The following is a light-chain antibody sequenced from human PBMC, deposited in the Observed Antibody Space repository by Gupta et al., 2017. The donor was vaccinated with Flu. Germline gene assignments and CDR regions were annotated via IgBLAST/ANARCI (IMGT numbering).Light chain of an antibody. J-gene: IGLJ1*01. V-gene: IGLV2-11*01. CDR2: DVT. CDR3: SSHAGRVTWV. Sequence: QSAPTQPHSVSGSPGQSDTISCTGTSSDVGGYNRVSWYQQRPGKAPKLTLYDVTERPSGVPDRFSGSKSGNTASLTISGLHFDDEADYYCSSHAGRVTWVFGTGTTVTVL. CDR1: SSDVGGYNR.